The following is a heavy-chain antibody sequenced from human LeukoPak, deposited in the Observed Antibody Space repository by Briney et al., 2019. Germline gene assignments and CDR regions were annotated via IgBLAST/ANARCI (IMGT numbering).Heavy chain of an antibody. D-gene: IGHD1-26*01. Sequence: ASVKVSCKVSGYTLTELSMHWVRQAPGKGLEWMEGFDPEDGETIYAQKFQGRVTMTEDTSTDTAYMELSSLRSEDTAVYYCATLYSGSYLVDYWGQGTLVTVSS. J-gene: IGHJ4*02. V-gene: IGHV1-24*01. CDR1: GYTLTELS. CDR3: ATLYSGSYLVDY. CDR2: FDPEDGET.